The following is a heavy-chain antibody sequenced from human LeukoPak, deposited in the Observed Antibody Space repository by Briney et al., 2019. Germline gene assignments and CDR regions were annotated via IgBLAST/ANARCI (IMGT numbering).Heavy chain of an antibody. Sequence: PSETLSLTCTVSGGSISSSSYYWGWIRQPPGKGLEWIGSIYYSGSTYYNPSLKSRVTISVDTSKYQFSLKLSSVTAADTAVYYCARPHWELRGDAFDIWGQGTMVTVSS. CDR3: ARPHWELRGDAFDI. J-gene: IGHJ3*02. CDR1: GGSISSSSYY. D-gene: IGHD1-26*01. CDR2: IYYSGST. V-gene: IGHV4-39*01.